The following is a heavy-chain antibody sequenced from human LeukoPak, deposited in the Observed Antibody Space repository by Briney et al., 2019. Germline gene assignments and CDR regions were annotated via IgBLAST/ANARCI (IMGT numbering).Heavy chain of an antibody. J-gene: IGHJ5*02. CDR2: IKSKTDGGTT. Sequence: GGSLRLSCAASGFTFSNAWMSWVRQAPGKGLEWVGRIKSKTDGGTTDYAAPVKGRFTISRDDPKNTLYLQMNSLKTEDTAVYYCTTDPILMTTVTTDPWGQGTLVTVSS. D-gene: IGHD4-17*01. V-gene: IGHV3-15*01. CDR1: GFTFSNAW. CDR3: TTDPILMTTVTTDP.